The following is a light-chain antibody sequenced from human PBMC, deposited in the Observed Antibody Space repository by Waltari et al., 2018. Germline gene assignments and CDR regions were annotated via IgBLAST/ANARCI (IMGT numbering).Light chain of an antibody. CDR1: SGDVEIYTL. Sequence: QSALTQPASVSGSPGQSISISCSGTSGDVEIYTLVSWYQQHPGKAPQRLIYETTKRPSGVSVRFSGSKSGNTAYLTVSGLQAEDESDYYCCSYAGSSTFVFGSGTRVTV. J-gene: IGLJ1*01. V-gene: IGLV2-23*01. CDR3: CSYAGSSTFV. CDR2: ETT.